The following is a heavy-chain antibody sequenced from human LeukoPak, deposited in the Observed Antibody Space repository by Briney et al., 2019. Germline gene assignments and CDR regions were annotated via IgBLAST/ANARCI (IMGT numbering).Heavy chain of an antibody. CDR1: GGSISSSTSH. CDR3: ARVGHDYYGSGSSAVHL. D-gene: IGHD3-10*01. Sequence: SETLSLSCTVSGGSISSSTSHWGWVRQPPGKGLEWIGSTSYTGTTYYNPSLLSRVSISVDTSTNQFSLKVRSVTAGDTALYYCARVGHDYYGSGSSAVHLWGQGTRVAVSP. CDR2: TSYTGTT. J-gene: IGHJ3*01. V-gene: IGHV4-39*01.